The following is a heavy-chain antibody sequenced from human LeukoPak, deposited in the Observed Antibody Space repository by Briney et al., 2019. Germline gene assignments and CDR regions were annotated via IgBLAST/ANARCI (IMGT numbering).Heavy chain of an antibody. D-gene: IGHD3-10*01. CDR2: VSYDGSNK. J-gene: IGHJ6*02. CDR1: GFTFSSYG. V-gene: IGHV3-30*18. CDR3: AKDSDYYGSGSYYYYYYYGMDV. Sequence: GGSLRLSCAASGFTFSSYGMHWVRQAPGKGLEWVAVVSYDGSNKYYADSVKSRFTISRDNSKNTLYLQMNSLRAEDTAVYYCAKDSDYYGSGSYYYYYYYGMDVWGQGTTVTVSS.